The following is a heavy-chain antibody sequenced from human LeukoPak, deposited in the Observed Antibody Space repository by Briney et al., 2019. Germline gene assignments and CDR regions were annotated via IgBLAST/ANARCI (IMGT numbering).Heavy chain of an antibody. V-gene: IGHV4-59*11. D-gene: IGHD6-13*01. CDR1: GGSISSHY. J-gene: IGHJ2*01. CDR2: IYHTGST. Sequence: SETLSLTCTVSGGSISSHYWSWIRQPPGKGLEWIGYIYHTGSTNYNRSLKSRVIISVDTSKNQFSLKLSSVTAADTALYFCARARLAAGLAGYFDLRGRGTLVTVSS. CDR3: ARARLAAGLAGYFDL.